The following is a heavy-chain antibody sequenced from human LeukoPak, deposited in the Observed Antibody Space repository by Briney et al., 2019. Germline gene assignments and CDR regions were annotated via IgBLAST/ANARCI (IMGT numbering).Heavy chain of an antibody. J-gene: IGHJ4*02. D-gene: IGHD3-16*02. CDR1: GGSISSSSYY. CDR2: IHYSGST. V-gene: IGHV4-39*07. Sequence: PSETLSLTCTVSGGSISSSSYYWGWIRQPPGKGLEWIGSIHYSGSTNYNPSLKSRVTISVDTSKNQFSLKLSSVTAADTAVYYCASVYFGYVWGSYRYQPSFDWGQGTLVTVSS. CDR3: ASVYFGYVWGSYRYQPSFD.